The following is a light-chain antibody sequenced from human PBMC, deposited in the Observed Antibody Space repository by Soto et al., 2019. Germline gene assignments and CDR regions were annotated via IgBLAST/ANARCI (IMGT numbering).Light chain of an antibody. J-gene: IGKJ5*01. V-gene: IGKV3-20*01. CDR2: GAS. CDR3: QQYGSSPSIT. Sequence: EIVLTQSPGTLSLSPGERATLSCRASQSVSFSYLAWYQQKPGQAPRLLIYGASSRATGIPDRFSGSGSGTDFTLTISRLEPEDFAVYYCQQYGSSPSITFGQGTRLEIK. CDR1: QSVSFSY.